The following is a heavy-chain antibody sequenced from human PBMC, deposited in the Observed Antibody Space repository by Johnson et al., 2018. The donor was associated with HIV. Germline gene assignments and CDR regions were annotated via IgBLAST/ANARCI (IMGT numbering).Heavy chain of an antibody. D-gene: IGHD6-13*01. V-gene: IGHV3-33*06. CDR2: IWYDGSNK. J-gene: IGHJ3*02. CDR3: AKVRRGSSWYIAFDI. CDR1: GFTFSSYW. Sequence: QVLLVESGGGVVQPGRSLRLSCAASGFTFSSYWMSWVRQAPGKGLEWVAVIWYDGSNKYYADSVKGRFTISRDNSKNTLYLQMNSLRAEDTAVYYCAKVRRGSSWYIAFDIWGQGTMVTVSS.